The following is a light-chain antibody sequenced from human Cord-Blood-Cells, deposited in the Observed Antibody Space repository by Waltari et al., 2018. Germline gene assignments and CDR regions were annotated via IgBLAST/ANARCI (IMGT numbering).Light chain of an antibody. CDR1: QSVLYSSNNKNY. Sequence: DIVITQSPEPLAVSLGERATTPCKSSQSVLYSSNNKNYLAWYQQKPGQPPKLLIYWASTRESGVPDRFSGSGSGTDFTLTISSLQAEDVAVYYCQQYYSTPYSFGQGTKLEIK. J-gene: IGKJ2*03. CDR2: WAS. CDR3: QQYYSTPYS. V-gene: IGKV4-1*01.